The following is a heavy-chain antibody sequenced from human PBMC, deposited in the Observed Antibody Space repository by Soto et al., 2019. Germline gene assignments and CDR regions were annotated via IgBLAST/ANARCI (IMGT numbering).Heavy chain of an antibody. V-gene: IGHV4-34*01. J-gene: IGHJ4*02. CDR2: INHSGST. CDR1: GGSFSGYY. D-gene: IGHD1-7*01. CDR3: ARGRRIRLELRHYFDY. Sequence: PSETLSLTCAVYGGSFSGYYWSWIRQPPGKGLEWIGEINHSGSTNYNPSLKSRVTISVDTSKNQFSLKLSSVTAADTAVYYCARGRRIRLELRHYFDYWGQGTLVTV.